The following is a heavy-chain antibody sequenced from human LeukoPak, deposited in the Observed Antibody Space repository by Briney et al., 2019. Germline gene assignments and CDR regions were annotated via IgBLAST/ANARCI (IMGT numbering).Heavy chain of an antibody. CDR3: ARGGSPPEALGDTFDI. CDR1: GFTFSTYW. D-gene: IGHD1-26*01. Sequence: GGSLRLSCAAPGFTFSTYWMHWVRQAPGKGLVRVSRINGDGSGTINADSVKGRFTISRDNAKNTLYLQMNSLRAEDTAVYYCARGGSPPEALGDTFDIWGQGTVVTVSS. J-gene: IGHJ3*02. CDR2: INGDGSGT. V-gene: IGHV3-74*01.